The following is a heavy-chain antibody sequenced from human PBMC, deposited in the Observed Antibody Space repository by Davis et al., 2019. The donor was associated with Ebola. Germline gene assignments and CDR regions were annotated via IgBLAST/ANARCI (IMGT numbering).Heavy chain of an antibody. D-gene: IGHD7-27*01. CDR1: GASISSSGYY. Sequence: PSETLSLTCSVSGASISSSGYYWTWIRQHPEKGLEWIGYISYSGNPYYNPSLKSRVVISLDRSQNQFSLNLSSVTAADAAVYYCHMGTPDTDRDFDYWGRGTLVTVSS. CDR3: HMGTPDTDRDFDY. J-gene: IGHJ4*02. V-gene: IGHV4-31*03. CDR2: ISYSGNP.